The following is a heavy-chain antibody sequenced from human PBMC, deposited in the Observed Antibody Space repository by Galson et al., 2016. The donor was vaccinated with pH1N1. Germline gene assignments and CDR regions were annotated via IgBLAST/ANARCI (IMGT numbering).Heavy chain of an antibody. Sequence: ETLSLTCTVYGGSFSDYYWSWIRQPPGKGLEWIGEVNPSGSTIYNPSLNSRVIISADTSRNQFSLKLTSVTAADTAVYFCARVDFGGKPGDWGQGTQVTVSS. J-gene: IGHJ4*02. CDR3: ARVDFGGKPGD. CDR2: VNPSGST. CDR1: GGSFSDYY. V-gene: IGHV4-34*01. D-gene: IGHD4-23*01.